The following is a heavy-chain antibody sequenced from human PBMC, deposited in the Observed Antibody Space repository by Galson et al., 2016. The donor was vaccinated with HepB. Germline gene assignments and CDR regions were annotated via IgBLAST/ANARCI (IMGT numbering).Heavy chain of an antibody. Sequence: SCKSFGYTFSSYGISWVRQAPGQGLEWMGWISVHTGNTNYAQKFQGRVTMTTDISTSTAFMELGSLRSDDTAVYYCAGGGGRGGSDYWGQGTLVTVSS. V-gene: IGHV1-18*01. CDR1: GYTFSSYG. CDR3: AGGGGRGGSDY. J-gene: IGHJ4*02. CDR2: ISVHTGNT. D-gene: IGHD1-26*01.